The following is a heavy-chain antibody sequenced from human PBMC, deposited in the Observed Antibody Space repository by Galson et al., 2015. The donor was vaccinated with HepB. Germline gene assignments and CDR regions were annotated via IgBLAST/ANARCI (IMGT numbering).Heavy chain of an antibody. CDR3: ARDDYEYYGSGSPLGMDV. CDR1: GFTFSSYS. J-gene: IGHJ6*02. CDR2: ISSSSSTI. D-gene: IGHD3-10*01. V-gene: IGHV3-48*01. Sequence: SLRLSCAASGFTFSSYSMNWVRQAPGKGLEWVSYISSSSSTIYYADSVKGRFTISRDNAKNSLYLQMNSLRAEDTAVYYCARDDYEYYGSGSPLGMDVWGQGTTVTVSS.